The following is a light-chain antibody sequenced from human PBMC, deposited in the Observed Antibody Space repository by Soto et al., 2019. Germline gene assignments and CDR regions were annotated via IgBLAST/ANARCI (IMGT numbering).Light chain of an antibody. V-gene: IGKV3-15*01. CDR3: QQRSNWPLT. CDR2: GAS. CDR1: QSVSNY. J-gene: IGKJ4*01. Sequence: EIVMTQSPATLSVSPGERATLSCRASQSVSNYLAWYQQRPGQAPRLLIYGASTRATGIPARFSGSASGTEFTLTISSLQSEDFAIYYCQQRSNWPLTFGGGTKVDIK.